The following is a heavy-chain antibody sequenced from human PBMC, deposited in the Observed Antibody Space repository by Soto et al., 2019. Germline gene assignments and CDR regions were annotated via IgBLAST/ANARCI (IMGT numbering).Heavy chain of an antibody. Sequence: PGGSLRLSCAASGFTFSGHAMSWVRQAPGKGLEWVSAISGGGDSTYYADSVKGRFTISRDNSKNTLYLQMNSLRDEDTAVYYCAKGSGPYRPYYFDSWGQGTLVTVSS. CDR2: ISGGGDST. V-gene: IGHV3-23*01. CDR3: AKGSGPYRPYYFDS. J-gene: IGHJ4*02. D-gene: IGHD2-15*01. CDR1: GFTFSGHA.